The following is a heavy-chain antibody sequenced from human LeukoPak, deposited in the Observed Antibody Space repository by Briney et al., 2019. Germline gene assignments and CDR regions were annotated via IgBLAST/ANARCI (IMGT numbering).Heavy chain of an antibody. J-gene: IGHJ4*02. D-gene: IGHD3-22*01. CDR3: ARVSYDSSGLDFDY. V-gene: IGHV4-59*01. CDR2: IYYSGST. CDR1: GGSISSYY. Sequence: SETLSLTCTVSGGSISSYYWSWIRQPPGKGLEWVGYIYYSGSTNYNPSLKSRVTILVDTSKNQFSLKLSSVTAADTAVYYCARVSYDSSGLDFDYWGQGTLVTVSS.